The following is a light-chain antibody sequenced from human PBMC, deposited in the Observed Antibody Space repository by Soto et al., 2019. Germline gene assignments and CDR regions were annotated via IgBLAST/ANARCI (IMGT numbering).Light chain of an antibody. CDR2: AVS. CDR1: SSDVGGYNY. CDR3: SSYTSSSTLV. V-gene: IGLV2-14*01. J-gene: IGLJ2*01. Sequence: QSVLTQPASVSGSPGQSITISCTGSSSDVGGYNYVSWYQQHPGKAPKLMIYAVSNRPSGISNRFSGSKSGNTASLTLSGLQAEDEADYYCSSYTSSSTLVFGGGTKLTVL.